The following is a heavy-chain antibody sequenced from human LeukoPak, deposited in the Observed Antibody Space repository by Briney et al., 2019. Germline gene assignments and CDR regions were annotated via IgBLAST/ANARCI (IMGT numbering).Heavy chain of an antibody. CDR3: AKTYGYNPFDY. CDR1: GDSISSSTYY. V-gene: IGHV4-39*01. D-gene: IGHD5-24*01. J-gene: IGHJ4*02. CDR2: IYYSGST. Sequence: SETLSLTCTVSGDSISSSTYYCGWVRQPPGKGLEWIGNIYYSGSTYYSPSLKSRVTISVDTSKNQFSLKLSSVTAADTAVYYCAKTYGYNPFDYWGQGTLVTVSS.